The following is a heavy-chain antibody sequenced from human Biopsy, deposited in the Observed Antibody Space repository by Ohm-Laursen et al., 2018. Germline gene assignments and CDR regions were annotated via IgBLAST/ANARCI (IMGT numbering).Heavy chain of an antibody. V-gene: IGHV1-46*01. Sequence: ASVKVSCKASGYNFPTHYMHWVRQAPGQGLEWMAMINPRSGSTFYAQKFQDRVTMTRDTSTSTVYMELSSLRSEDTAVYFCARELVVENSFFYGMDVWGQGTTVTVSS. CDR2: INPRSGST. CDR1: GYNFPTHY. CDR3: ARELVVENSFFYGMDV. D-gene: IGHD2-15*01. J-gene: IGHJ6*02.